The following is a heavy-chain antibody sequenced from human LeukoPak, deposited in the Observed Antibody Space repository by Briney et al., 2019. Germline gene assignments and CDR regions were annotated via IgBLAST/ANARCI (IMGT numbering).Heavy chain of an antibody. Sequence: SETLSLTCTVSGGSVSSGSYYWSWIRQPPGKGLEWIGYIYYSGSTNYNPSLKSRVTISVDTSKNQFSLKLSSVTAADTAVYYCARGPAYGGNSVLFDYWGQGTLVTVSS. J-gene: IGHJ4*02. CDR2: IYYSGST. V-gene: IGHV4-61*01. CDR3: ARGPAYGGNSVLFDY. D-gene: IGHD4-23*01. CDR1: GGSVSSGSYY.